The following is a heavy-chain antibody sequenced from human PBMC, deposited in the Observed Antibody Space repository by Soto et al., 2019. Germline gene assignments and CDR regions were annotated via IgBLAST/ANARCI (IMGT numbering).Heavy chain of an antibody. J-gene: IGHJ4*02. D-gene: IGHD3-10*01. CDR1: GGSISSYY. CDR3: ARPDYYGPVDY. Sequence: SETLSLTCTVSGGSISSYYWSWIRQPPGKGLEWIGYIYYSGSTNYNPSLKSRVTISVNTSKNQFSLTLNSVTAADTAVYYCARPDYYGPVDYWGQGTLVT. V-gene: IGHV4-59*01. CDR2: IYYSGST.